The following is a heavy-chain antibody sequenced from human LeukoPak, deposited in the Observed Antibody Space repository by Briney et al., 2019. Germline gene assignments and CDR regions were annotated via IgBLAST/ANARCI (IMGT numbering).Heavy chain of an antibody. CDR2: INPNSGGT. CDR3: ARDIAVAGANIDY. CDR1: GYTFTGYY. D-gene: IGHD6-19*01. V-gene: IGHV1-2*02. Sequence: ASVKVSFKASGYTFTGYYMHWVRQAPGQGLEWMGWINPNSGGTNYAQKFQGRVTMTRDTSISTAYMELSRLRSDDTAVYYCARDIAVAGANIDYWGQGTLVTVSS. J-gene: IGHJ4*02.